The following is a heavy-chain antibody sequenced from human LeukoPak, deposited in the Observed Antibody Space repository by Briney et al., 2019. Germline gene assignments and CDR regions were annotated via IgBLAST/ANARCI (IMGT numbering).Heavy chain of an antibody. Sequence: SQTLSLTCAISGDCVSNNSAAWNWIRQSPSRGLEWLGRTYYRSKWYNDYAVSVKSRITINPATSKNQFSLQLNSVPPEDTAVYYCARARIAVAGTLNWFDPWGQGTLVTVSS. V-gene: IGHV6-1*01. CDR1: GDCVSNNSAA. CDR3: ARARIAVAGTLNWFDP. CDR2: TYYRSKWYN. D-gene: IGHD6-19*01. J-gene: IGHJ5*02.